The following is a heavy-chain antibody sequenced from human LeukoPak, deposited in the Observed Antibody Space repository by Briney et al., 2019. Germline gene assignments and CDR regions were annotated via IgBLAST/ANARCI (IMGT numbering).Heavy chain of an antibody. CDR2: IYYTGST. CDR1: GFTVSNNY. V-gene: IGHV4-59*02. CDR3: ARASFGEFDY. D-gene: IGHD3-10*01. Sequence: GSLTLSCAASGFTVSNNYMRWVRQPPGKGLEWIGYIYYTGSTTYNPSLKSRVTMSADTSKNQFSLKLSSVTAADTAVYYCARASFGEFDYWGQGTLVTVSS. J-gene: IGHJ4*02.